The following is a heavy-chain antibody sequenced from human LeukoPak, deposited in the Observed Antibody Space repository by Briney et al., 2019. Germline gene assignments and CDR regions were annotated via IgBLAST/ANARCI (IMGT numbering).Heavy chain of an antibody. J-gene: IGHJ6*03. V-gene: IGHV4-39*01. CDR3: ARINLKYSSGWYMYYYYMDV. D-gene: IGHD6-19*01. CDR1: GGSVSSSSYY. Sequence: SETLSLTCTVSGGSVSSSSYYWGWIRQPPGKALEWIGSIYYSGSTYYNPSLKSRVTISVDTSKNQFSLKLSSVTAADTAVYYCARINLKYSSGWYMYYYYMDVWGKGTTVTVSS. CDR2: IYYSGST.